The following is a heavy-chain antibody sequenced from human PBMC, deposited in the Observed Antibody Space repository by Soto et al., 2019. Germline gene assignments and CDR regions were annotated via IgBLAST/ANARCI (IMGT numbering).Heavy chain of an antibody. CDR1: RFSLSTSGVG. CDR2: IYCNDDK. Sequence: GPTLVNHTQTLTLTCTFSRFSLSTSGVGVGWIRQPPGKALEWLALIYCNDDKLYSPSLKSRITITNDTSKNQVVLTMTNMDPVDTATYYCAHSSSSWYVNGMDVWGQGTTVTVSS. CDR3: AHSSSSWYVNGMDV. V-gene: IGHV2-5*01. J-gene: IGHJ6*02. D-gene: IGHD6-13*01.